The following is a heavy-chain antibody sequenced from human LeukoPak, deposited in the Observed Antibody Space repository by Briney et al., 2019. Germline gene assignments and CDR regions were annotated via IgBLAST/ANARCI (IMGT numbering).Heavy chain of an antibody. CDR3: ARVGRYYDSSGSFDL. J-gene: IGHJ2*01. D-gene: IGHD3-22*01. CDR1: GGSIRSGGYY. V-gene: IGHV4-30-4*08. CDR2: IYYSGST. Sequence: SETLSLTCTVSGGSIRSGGYYWSWIRQHPGKGLEWIGYIYYSGSTYYNPSLKSRVTISVDTSKNQFSLKLTSVTAADTAVYFCARVGRYYDSSGSFDLWGRGTLVTVSS.